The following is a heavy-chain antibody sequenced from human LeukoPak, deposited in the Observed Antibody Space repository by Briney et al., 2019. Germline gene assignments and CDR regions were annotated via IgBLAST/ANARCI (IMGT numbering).Heavy chain of an antibody. J-gene: IGHJ4*02. Sequence: PGGSLRLSCVAPGFTVSSNYISWVRQAPGKGLEWVSGIYNGGSTCYADSVKGRFTISRDSSRNTLYLQMNSLRVDDTAVYYCAGAVVGATPNYWGQGTLVTVSS. CDR2: IYNGGST. CDR3: AGAVVGATPNY. CDR1: GFTVSSNY. D-gene: IGHD1-26*01. V-gene: IGHV3-66*01.